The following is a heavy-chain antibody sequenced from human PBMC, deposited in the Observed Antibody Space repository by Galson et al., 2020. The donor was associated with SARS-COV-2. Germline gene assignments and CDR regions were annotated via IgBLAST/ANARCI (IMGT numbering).Heavy chain of an antibody. V-gene: IGHV1-24*01. CDR3: ATAFPLLHMVRGVTLDY. CDR2: FDPEDGET. J-gene: IGHJ4*02. Sequence: ASVKVSCKVSGYTLTELSMHWVRQAPGKGLEWMGGFDPEDGETIYAQKFQGRVTMTEDTSTDTAYMELSSLRSEDTAVYYCATAFPLLHMVRGVTLDYWGQGTLVTVSS. D-gene: IGHD3-10*01. CDR1: GYTLTELS.